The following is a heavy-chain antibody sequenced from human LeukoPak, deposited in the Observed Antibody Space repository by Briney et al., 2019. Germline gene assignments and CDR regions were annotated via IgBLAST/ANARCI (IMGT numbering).Heavy chain of an antibody. CDR3: ARDSRTNYCSSTCCYVVYRTFDY. CDR1: GGSFSDYY. J-gene: IGHJ4*02. V-gene: IGHV4-34*01. CDR2: INHSGST. D-gene: IGHD2-2*01. Sequence: SETLSLSCAVYGGSFSDYYWSWIRQPPGKGLEYIGEINHSGSTNYNPSRKSQVTISVDTSKNQFSLTLTSVTADATAVYYCARDSRTNYCSSTCCYVVYRTFDYWGQGTLVTVSS.